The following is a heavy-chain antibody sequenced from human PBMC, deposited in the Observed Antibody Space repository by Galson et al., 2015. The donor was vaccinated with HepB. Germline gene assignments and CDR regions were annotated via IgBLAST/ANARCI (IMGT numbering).Heavy chain of an antibody. D-gene: IGHD1-26*01. CDR2: IVVGSGNT. CDR1: GFTFTSSA. CDR3: AAARLGGIVGATDT. V-gene: IGHV1-58*02. Sequence: SVKVSCKASGFTFTSSAMQWVRQARGQRLEWIGWIVVGSGNTNYAQKFQERVTITRDMSTSTAYMELSSLRSEDTAVYYCAAARLGGIVGATDTWGQGTLVTVSS. J-gene: IGHJ5*02.